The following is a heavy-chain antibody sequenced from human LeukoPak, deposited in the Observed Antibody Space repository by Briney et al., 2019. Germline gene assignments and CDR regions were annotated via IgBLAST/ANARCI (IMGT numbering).Heavy chain of an antibody. Sequence: GGSLRLSCAASGFTFSSYWMHWVRQAPGKGLVWVSRINSDGSSTSYADSVKGRFTISRDNARNTLYLQMNSLRAEDTAVYYCARGRVVVITTPEYAFDMWGQGTMVTVSS. V-gene: IGHV3-74*01. D-gene: IGHD3-22*01. J-gene: IGHJ3*02. CDR3: ARGRVVVITTPEYAFDM. CDR1: GFTFSSYW. CDR2: INSDGSST.